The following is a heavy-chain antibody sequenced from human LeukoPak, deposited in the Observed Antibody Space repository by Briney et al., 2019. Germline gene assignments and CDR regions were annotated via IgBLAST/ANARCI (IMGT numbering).Heavy chain of an antibody. CDR1: GGSISSSTYY. Sequence: SETLSLTCTVSGGSISSSTYYWGWIRQPAGKGLEWIGRIYTSGSTNYNPSLKSRVTISVDTSKNQFSLKLSSVTAADTAVYYCARDDVGSYGYPYYFDYWGQGTLVTVSS. CDR3: ARDDVGSYGYPYYFDY. J-gene: IGHJ4*02. D-gene: IGHD5-18*01. CDR2: IYTSGST. V-gene: IGHV4-61*02.